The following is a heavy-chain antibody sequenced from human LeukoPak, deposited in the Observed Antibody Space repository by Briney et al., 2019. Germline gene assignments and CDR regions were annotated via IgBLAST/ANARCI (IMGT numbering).Heavy chain of an antibody. CDR1: GFTFSSYA. Sequence: GGSLRLSCAASGFTFSSYAMSWVRQAPGKGLEWVSAISGSGGSTYYADSVKGRFTISRDNSKNTLYLQMNSLRAEDTAVYYCAKSSGYSYGSGYSFDYWGQGTLVTVSS. J-gene: IGHJ4*02. D-gene: IGHD5-18*01. CDR2: ISGSGGST. CDR3: AKSSGYSYGSGYSFDY. V-gene: IGHV3-23*01.